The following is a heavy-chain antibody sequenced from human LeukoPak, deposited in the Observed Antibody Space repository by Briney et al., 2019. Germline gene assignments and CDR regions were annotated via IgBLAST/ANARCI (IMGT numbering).Heavy chain of an antibody. J-gene: IGHJ4*02. D-gene: IGHD3-22*01. V-gene: IGHV4-38-2*02. CDR2: IYHSGIT. CDR1: GYSISSGYY. CDR3: ARGRRGYYYEDY. Sequence: SETLSLTCIVSGYSISSGYYWGWIRQPPGKGLEWIGNIYHSGITYYNLYNPSLKSRVIISVDTSKNHFSLKLSSVTAADTAVYYCARGRRGYYYEDYWGQGTLVTVSS.